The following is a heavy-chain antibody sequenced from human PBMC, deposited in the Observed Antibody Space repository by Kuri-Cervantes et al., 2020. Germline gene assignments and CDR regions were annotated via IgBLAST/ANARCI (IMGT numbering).Heavy chain of an antibody. V-gene: IGHV4-4*02. CDR1: GGSISSSNW. D-gene: IGHD6-6*01. J-gene: IGHJ2*01. Sequence: GSLRLSCAVSGGSISSSNWWSWVRQPPGKGLERIGEIYHSGSTNYNPSLKSRVTISVDTSKNQFSLKLSSVTAADTAVYYCARSKGIAARRTRGDAFDIWGRGTLVTVSS. CDR2: IYHSGST. CDR3: ARSKGIAARRTRGDAFDI.